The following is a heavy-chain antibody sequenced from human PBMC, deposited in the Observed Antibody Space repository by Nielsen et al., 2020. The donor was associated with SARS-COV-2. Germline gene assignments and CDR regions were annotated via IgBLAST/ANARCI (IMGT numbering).Heavy chain of an antibody. CDR1: GGSISSYY. Sequence: SETLSLTCTVSGGSISSYYWSWIRQPPGKGLEWIGYIYYSGSTYYNPSLKSRVTISVDTSKNQFSLKLTSVTAADTAVYYCARFISPDYGDYVDAFDIWGQGTMVTVSS. J-gene: IGHJ3*02. D-gene: IGHD4-17*01. CDR2: IYYSGST. V-gene: IGHV4-59*04. CDR3: ARFISPDYGDYVDAFDI.